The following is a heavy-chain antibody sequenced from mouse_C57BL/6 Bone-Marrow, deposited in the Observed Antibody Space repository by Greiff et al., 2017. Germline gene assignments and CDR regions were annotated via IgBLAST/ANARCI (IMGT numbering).Heavy chain of an antibody. V-gene: IGHV1-7*01. CDR2: INPSSGYT. Sequence: QVQLQQSGAELAKPGASVKLSCKASGYTFTSYWMHWVKQRPGQGLEWIGYINPSSGYTKYNQKFKDKATLTADKSSSTAYMQLSSLTCEDSAGYYCASGHYDYGGGGAGRYAMDYWGQGTSVTVSS. D-gene: IGHD2-4*01. CDR3: ASGHYDYGGGGAGRYAMDY. CDR1: GYTFTSYW. J-gene: IGHJ4*01.